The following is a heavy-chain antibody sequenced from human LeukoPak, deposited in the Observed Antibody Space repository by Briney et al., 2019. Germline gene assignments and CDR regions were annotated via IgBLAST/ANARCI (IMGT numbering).Heavy chain of an antibody. Sequence: HPGGSLRLSCAASGFTFSSYAMIWVRQAPGKGLQWVSSISGGGGKTYYGDSVKGRCTISRDNSESTLYLQMNSLTAEDTAIYYCAKDRQDVVVTAIRFDDWGQRTLVTVSS. CDR2: ISGGGGKT. CDR1: GFTFSSYA. D-gene: IGHD2-21*02. V-gene: IGHV3-23*01. J-gene: IGHJ4*02. CDR3: AKDRQDVVVTAIRFDD.